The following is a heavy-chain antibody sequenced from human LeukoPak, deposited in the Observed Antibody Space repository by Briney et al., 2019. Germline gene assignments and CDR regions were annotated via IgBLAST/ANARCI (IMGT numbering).Heavy chain of an antibody. Sequence: GASVKVSCKTSGYTFTGYYMHWVRQAPGQGLEWMGWINPNSGGTNYAQKFQGRVTMTRDTSISTAYMELSRLRSDDTAVYYCARVYDSSGYDYFDYWGQGTLVTVSS. D-gene: IGHD3-22*01. V-gene: IGHV1-2*02. CDR1: GYTFTGYY. CDR3: ARVYDSSGYDYFDY. J-gene: IGHJ4*02. CDR2: INPNSGGT.